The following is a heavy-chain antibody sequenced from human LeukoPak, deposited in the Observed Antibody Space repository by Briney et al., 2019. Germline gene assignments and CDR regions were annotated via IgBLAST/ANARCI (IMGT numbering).Heavy chain of an antibody. J-gene: IGHJ3*02. D-gene: IGHD1-26*01. CDR1: GYTFTSYY. Sequence: GASVKVSCKASGYTFTSYYMRWVRQAPGQGLEWMGIINPSGGSTSYAQKFQGRVTMTRDTSTSTVYMELSSLRSEDTAVYYCLLRWELLEGHAFDIWGQGTMVTVSS. CDR2: INPSGGST. CDR3: LLRWELLEGHAFDI. V-gene: IGHV1-46*01.